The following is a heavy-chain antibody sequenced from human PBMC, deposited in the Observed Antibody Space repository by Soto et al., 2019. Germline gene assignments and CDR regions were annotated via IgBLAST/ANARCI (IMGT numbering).Heavy chain of an antibody. CDR2: IYYSGST. J-gene: IGHJ5*02. D-gene: IGHD6-13*01. CDR1: GGSISSYY. V-gene: IGHV4-59*01. Sequence: SETLSLTCTVSGGSISSYYWSWIRQPPGKGLEWIGYIYYSGSTNYNPSLKSRVTISVDTSKNQFSLKLSSVTAADTAVYYCARDMGSSWYLNWFDPWGQGTLVTVSS. CDR3: ARDMGSSWYLNWFDP.